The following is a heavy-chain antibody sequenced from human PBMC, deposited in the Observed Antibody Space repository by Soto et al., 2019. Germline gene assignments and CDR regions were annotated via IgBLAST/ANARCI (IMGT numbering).Heavy chain of an antibody. Sequence: PGGSLRLSCTVSGFAFNNYGINWVRQAPGKGLEWVSSISKSDYTYYSDSVTGRFTNSRDNAKNSVSLQMNTLRVEDTAVYYCAREDSIIIPAVSDFWGQGTLVTVSS. D-gene: IGHD2-2*01. CDR1: GFAFNNYG. CDR3: AREDSIIIPAVSDF. V-gene: IGHV3-21*01. CDR2: ISKSDYT. J-gene: IGHJ4*02.